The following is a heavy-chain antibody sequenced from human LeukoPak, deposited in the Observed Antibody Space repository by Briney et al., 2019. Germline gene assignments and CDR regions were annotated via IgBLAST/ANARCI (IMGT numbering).Heavy chain of an antibody. CDR3: ASTAAAGPPGDY. V-gene: IGHV4-59*11. Sequence: PSETLSLTCTVSGGSTISHYWSWIRQPPGKGLEWIAYIYYTGTTNYNPSLKSRVTISVDTSKNQFSLKLSSVTAADTAVYYCASTAAAGPPGDYWGQGTLVTVSS. CDR1: GGSTISHY. CDR2: IYYTGTT. J-gene: IGHJ4*02. D-gene: IGHD6-13*01.